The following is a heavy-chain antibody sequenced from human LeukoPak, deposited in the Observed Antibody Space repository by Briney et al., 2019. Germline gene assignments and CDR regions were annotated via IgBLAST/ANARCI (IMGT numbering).Heavy chain of an antibody. CDR1: GFTFSSYA. D-gene: IGHD4-17*01. Sequence: GGSLRLSCAASGFTFSSYAMHWVRQAPGKGLEWVAVISYDGSNKYYADSVKGRFTISRDNSKNTLYLQMDSLRAEDTAVYFCAGTRLGGDYDFINWGQGTLVTVSS. J-gene: IGHJ4*02. CDR3: AGTRLGGDYDFIN. V-gene: IGHV3-30-3*01. CDR2: ISYDGSNK.